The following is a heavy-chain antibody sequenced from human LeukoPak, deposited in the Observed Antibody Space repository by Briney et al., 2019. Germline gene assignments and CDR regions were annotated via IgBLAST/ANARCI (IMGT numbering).Heavy chain of an antibody. Sequence: SSQNLSLTCTVSGGSISSGGYYWSWIRQHPGKGLEWIGYIYYSGSTYYNPSLKSRVTISVDTSKNQFSLKLSSVTAADTAVYYCARWRSYGSGSYYKMLGGDFDYWGQGTLVTVSS. CDR2: IYYSGST. CDR1: GGSISSGGYY. CDR3: ARWRSYGSGSYYKMLGGDFDY. V-gene: IGHV4-31*03. D-gene: IGHD3-10*01. J-gene: IGHJ4*02.